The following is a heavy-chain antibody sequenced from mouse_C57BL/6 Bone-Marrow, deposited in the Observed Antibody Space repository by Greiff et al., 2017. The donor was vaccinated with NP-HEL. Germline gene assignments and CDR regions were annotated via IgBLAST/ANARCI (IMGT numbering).Heavy chain of an antibody. V-gene: IGHV1-81*01. CDR1: GYTFTSYG. Sequence: QVQLQQSGAELARPGASVKLSCKASGYTFTSYGISWVKQRTGQGLEWIGEIYPRSGNTYYNEKFKGKATLTADKSSSTAYMELRSLTSEDSAVYFCARYYYGSSYVKWYFDVWGTGTTVTVSS. D-gene: IGHD1-1*01. J-gene: IGHJ1*03. CDR3: ARYYYGSSYVKWYFDV. CDR2: IYPRSGNT.